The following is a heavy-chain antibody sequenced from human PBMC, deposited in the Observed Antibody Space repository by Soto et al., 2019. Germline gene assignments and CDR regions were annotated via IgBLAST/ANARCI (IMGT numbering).Heavy chain of an antibody. D-gene: IGHD3-22*01. V-gene: IGHV3-21*01. J-gene: IGHJ4*02. CDR2: ITSHSDYI. CDR1: GFAFDVHS. Sequence: TGGSLRLSCEASGFAFDVHSMNWVRQVPGRGLAWVASITSHSDYIWYADSVRGRFTISRDNAKNSVYLQLSGLRDDDTAAYYCARGVSYDDSRHYLRLVFEYWGQGALVTVSS. CDR3: ARGVSYDDSRHYLRLVFEY.